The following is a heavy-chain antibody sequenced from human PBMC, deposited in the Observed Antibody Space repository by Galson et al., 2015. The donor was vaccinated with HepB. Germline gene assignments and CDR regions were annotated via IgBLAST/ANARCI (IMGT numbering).Heavy chain of an antibody. D-gene: IGHD5-12*01. CDR2: INAGNGNT. CDR1: GYSFTSYA. V-gene: IGHV1-3*01. CDR3: ARDLTAWADSGYGGWFDP. J-gene: IGHJ5*02. Sequence: SVKVSCKASGYSFTSYAMHWVRQAPGQRLEWMGWINAGNGNTKYSQKFQGRVTITSDTSASTVYMELSSLRSEDTAVYYCARDLTAWADSGYGGWFDPWGQGTLVTVSS.